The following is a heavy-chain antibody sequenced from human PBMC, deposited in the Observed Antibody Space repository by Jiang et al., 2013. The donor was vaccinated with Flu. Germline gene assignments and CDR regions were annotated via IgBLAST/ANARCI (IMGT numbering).Heavy chain of an antibody. CDR2: IYYSGST. CDR1: GGSVSSGSYY. Sequence: SGSGLVKPSETLSLTCTVSGGSVSSGSYYWSWIRQPPGKGLEWIGYIYYSGSTDYNPSLKSRVTISVDTSKNQFSLKLSSVTAADTAVYYCARSRPYASGSYYDAFDIWGQGTMVTVSS. CDR3: ARSRPYASGSYYDAFDI. D-gene: IGHD3-10*01. J-gene: IGHJ3*02. V-gene: IGHV4-61*01.